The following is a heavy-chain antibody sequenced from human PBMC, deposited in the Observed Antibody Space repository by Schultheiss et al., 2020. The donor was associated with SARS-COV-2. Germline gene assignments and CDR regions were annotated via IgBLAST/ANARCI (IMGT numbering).Heavy chain of an antibody. J-gene: IGHJ2*01. CDR1: GFTFSSYA. CDR2: MNSDGSST. V-gene: IGHV3-74*01. Sequence: GGSLRLSCAASGFTFSSYAMSWVRQAPGKGLEWVSRMNSDGSSTSYADSVKGRFTISRDNAKNTLYLQMNSLRAEDTAVYYCAREVYWYFDLWGRGTLVTVSS. CDR3: AREVYWYFDL.